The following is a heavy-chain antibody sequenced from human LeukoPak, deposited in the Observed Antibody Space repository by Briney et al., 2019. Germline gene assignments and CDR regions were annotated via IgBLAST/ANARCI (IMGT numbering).Heavy chain of an antibody. CDR1: GYTFTGYY. CDR2: INPNSGGT. D-gene: IGHD3-22*01. J-gene: IGHJ4*02. Sequence: GASVKVSCKASGYTFTGYYMHWVRQAPGQGLEWMGWINPNSGGTNYAQKFQGRVTMTRDTSISTAYMELSRLRSDDTAVYYCARGLEVVVNTLHYWGQGTLVTVSS. CDR3: ARGLEVVVNTLHY. V-gene: IGHV1-2*02.